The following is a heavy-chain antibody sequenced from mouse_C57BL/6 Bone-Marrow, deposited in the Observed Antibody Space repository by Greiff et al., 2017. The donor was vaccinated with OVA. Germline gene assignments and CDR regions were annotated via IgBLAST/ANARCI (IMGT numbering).Heavy chain of an antibody. V-gene: IGHV1-82*01. CDR1: GYAFSSSW. Sequence: QVQLKESGPELVKPGASVKISCKASGYAFSSSWMNWVKQRPGKGLEWIGRIYPGDGDTNYNGKFKGKATLTADKSSSTAYMQLSILTSEDSAVNICARWTTVPYYFDYWGQGTTLTVSS. J-gene: IGHJ2*01. CDR2: IYPGDGDT. CDR3: ARWTTVPYYFDY. D-gene: IGHD1-1*01.